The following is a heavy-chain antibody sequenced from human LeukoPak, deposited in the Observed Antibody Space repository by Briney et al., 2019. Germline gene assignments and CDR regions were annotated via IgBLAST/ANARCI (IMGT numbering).Heavy chain of an antibody. CDR2: IAFDGSRK. CDR3: TRYDSSRFDP. J-gene: IGHJ5*02. D-gene: IGHD3-3*01. V-gene: IGHV3-30*03. Sequence: PGTSLRLSCAGSGFTFSGYGMHWVRQAPGKGLEWVTGIAFDGSRKHYADSVKGRFTISRDNARNTMDLQMNSLRVEDTAVYHCTRYDSSRFDPWGQGTLVIVSS. CDR1: GFTFSGYG.